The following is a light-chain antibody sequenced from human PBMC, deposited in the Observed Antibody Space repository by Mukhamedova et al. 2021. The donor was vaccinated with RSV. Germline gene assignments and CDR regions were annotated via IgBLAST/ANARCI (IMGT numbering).Light chain of an antibody. V-gene: IGLV2-23*02. CDR3: CSYAGSRVV. J-gene: IGLJ2*01. Sequence: SITISCTGTSSDVGGYNYVSWYQQHPGKAPKLMIYDVSKRPSGVSNRFSGPKSGNTASLTISGLQAEDEADYYCCSYAGSRVVFGG. CDR1: SSDVGGYNY. CDR2: DVS.